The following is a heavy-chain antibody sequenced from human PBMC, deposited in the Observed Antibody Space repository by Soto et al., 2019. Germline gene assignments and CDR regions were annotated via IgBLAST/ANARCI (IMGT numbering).Heavy chain of an antibody. J-gene: IGHJ4*01. V-gene: IGHV3-7*03. CDR1: GFTFSSYW. Sequence: EVQLVESGGGLVQPGGSLRLSCAASGFTFSSYWMSWVRQAPGKGLEWVANIKQDGSEKYYVDSVKGRFTISRDNAKNSLYLQMNSLRAEYTAVYYCASDYCSSTSCHPFAYWGHGTLVTVSS. CDR2: IKQDGSEK. D-gene: IGHD2-2*01. CDR3: ASDYCSSTSCHPFAY.